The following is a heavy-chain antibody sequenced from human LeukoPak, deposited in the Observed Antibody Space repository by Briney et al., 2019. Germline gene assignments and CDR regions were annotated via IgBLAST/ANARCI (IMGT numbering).Heavy chain of an antibody. D-gene: IGHD4-17*01. CDR2: IYYSGGT. V-gene: IGHV4-59*01. J-gene: IGHJ2*01. CDR3: ARDGALGYGDYWYFDL. Sequence: PSETLSLTSTVSGGSISSYYWSWIRQPPGKGLEWIGYIYYSGGTNYNPSLKSRVTISVDTSKNQFSLKLSSVTAADTAVYYCARDGALGYGDYWYFDLWGRGTLVTVSS. CDR1: GGSISSYY.